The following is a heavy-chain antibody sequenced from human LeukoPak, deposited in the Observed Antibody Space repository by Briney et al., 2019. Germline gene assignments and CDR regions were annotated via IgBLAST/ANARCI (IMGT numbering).Heavy chain of an antibody. V-gene: IGHV1-8*01. CDR2: MNPNSGNT. J-gene: IGHJ5*02. CDR1: GYTFTSYD. CDR3: ARERRYCSGGSCSSPTGFDP. D-gene: IGHD2-15*01. Sequence: GASVKVSCKASGYTFTSYDINWVRQATGQGLEWMGWMNPNSGNTGYAQKFQGRVTMTRNTSISTAYMELSSLRSDDTAVYYCARERRYCSGGSCSSPTGFDPWGQGTLVTVSS.